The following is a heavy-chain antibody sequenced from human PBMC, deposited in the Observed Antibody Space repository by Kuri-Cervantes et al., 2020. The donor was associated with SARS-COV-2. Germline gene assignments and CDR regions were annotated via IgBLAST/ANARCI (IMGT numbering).Heavy chain of an antibody. Sequence: ASVKVSCKASGYTFTSYDINWVRQATGQGLEWMGWMNPNSGNTGYAQKFQGRVTITRNTSISTAYMELSSLRSDDTAVYFCVKDVVSTFCAWGNCYISSYMDVWGRGTTVTVSS. CDR3: VKDVVSTFCAWGNCYISSYMDV. D-gene: IGHD2-2*02. J-gene: IGHJ6*03. V-gene: IGHV1-8*03. CDR2: MNPNSGNT. CDR1: GYTFTSYD.